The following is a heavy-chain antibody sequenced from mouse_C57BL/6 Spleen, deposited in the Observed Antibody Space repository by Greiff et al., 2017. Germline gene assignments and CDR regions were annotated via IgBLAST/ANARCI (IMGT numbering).Heavy chain of an antibody. D-gene: IGHD2-3*01. CDR3: AADGYLAWFAY. CDR2: INPSSGYT. V-gene: IGHV1-7*01. CDR1: GYTFTSYW. J-gene: IGHJ3*01. Sequence: QVQLKESGAELAKPGASVMLSCKASGYTFTSYWMHWVKQRPGQGLEWIGYINPSSGYTKYNQKFKDKATLTADKSSSTAYMQLSSLTYEDSAVYYCAADGYLAWFAYWGQGTLVTVSA.